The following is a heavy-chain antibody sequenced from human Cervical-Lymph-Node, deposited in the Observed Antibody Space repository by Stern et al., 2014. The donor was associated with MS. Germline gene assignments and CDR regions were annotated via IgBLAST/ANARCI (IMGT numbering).Heavy chain of an antibody. Sequence: LVESGGAVVQPGRSLRLSCAASGFTFSSYGMHWVRQAPGKGLEWVTFISYDGDHKYYAASVKGRFTISRDNSKNTLHLQMNSVTPDDTAIYYCARDYEDTSMLFDHWGQGTLVTVSS. CDR3: ARDYEDTSMLFDH. CDR2: ISYDGDHK. J-gene: IGHJ4*02. D-gene: IGHD2-8*01. V-gene: IGHV3-30*03. CDR1: GFTFSSYG.